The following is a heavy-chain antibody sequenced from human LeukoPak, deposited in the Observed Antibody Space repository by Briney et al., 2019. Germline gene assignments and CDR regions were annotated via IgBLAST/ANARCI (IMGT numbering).Heavy chain of an antibody. J-gene: IGHJ4*02. Sequence: GASVKVSCRASGHTFTDYYLHWVRQAPGQGLQWMGMVNPTAGSRAYARDFQDRVTMTRDTSTSTVYTELYSLRSEDTAMYYCASDLTNWGQGTLVTVSS. CDR3: ASDLTN. CDR1: GHTFTDYY. V-gene: IGHV1-46*03. CDR2: VNPTAGSR.